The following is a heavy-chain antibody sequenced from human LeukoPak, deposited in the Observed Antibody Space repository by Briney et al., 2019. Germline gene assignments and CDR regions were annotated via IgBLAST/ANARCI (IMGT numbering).Heavy chain of an antibody. CDR3: ARALAYSSGWYEVY. Sequence: SETLSLTCTVSGGSISSYYWSWIRQPPGKGLEWIGRIYTSGSTNYNPSLKSRVTISVDTSKNQFSPKLSSVTAADTAVYYCARALAYSSGWYEVYWGQGTLVTVSS. V-gene: IGHV4-4*08. J-gene: IGHJ4*02. D-gene: IGHD6-19*01. CDR2: IYTSGST. CDR1: GGSISSYY.